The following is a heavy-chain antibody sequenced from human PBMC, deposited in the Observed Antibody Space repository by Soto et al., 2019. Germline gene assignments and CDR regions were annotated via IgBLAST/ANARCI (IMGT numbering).Heavy chain of an antibody. V-gene: IGHV1-18*01. J-gene: IGHJ5*02. CDR3: ARSIYPNWFDP. D-gene: IGHD2-21*01. CDR2: ISAYNGNT. CDR1: GYTFTTSV. Sequence: QIQLAQSGAEVKKPGASVKVSCNASGYTFTTSVFGWMRQAPGQGLEWVGWISAYNGNTKYAQKLQDRVTMTTDASTSTVYMELTSLSSDDTAVYYCARSIYPNWFDPWGQGTLVTVSS.